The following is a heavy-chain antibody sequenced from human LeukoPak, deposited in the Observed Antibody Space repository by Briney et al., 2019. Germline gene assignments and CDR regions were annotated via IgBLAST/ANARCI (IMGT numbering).Heavy chain of an antibody. CDR2: IYSGGST. D-gene: IGHD2-15*01. CDR1: GFTFSSYE. Sequence: GGSLRLSCAASGFTFSSYEMNWVRQAPGKGLEWVSVIYSGGSTYYADSVKGRFTISRDNSKNTLYLQMNSLRAEDTAVYYCARDRIPRLNKGWSQGHFDIWGQGTMVTVSS. V-gene: IGHV3-53*01. CDR3: ARDRIPRLNKGWSQGHFDI. J-gene: IGHJ3*02.